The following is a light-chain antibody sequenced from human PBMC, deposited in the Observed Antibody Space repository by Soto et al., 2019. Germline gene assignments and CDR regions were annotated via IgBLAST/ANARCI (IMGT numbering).Light chain of an antibody. CDR3: CSYAGDKNVV. V-gene: IGLV2-23*01. CDR1: SSDVGTYNL. Sequence: QSALTQPASVSGSPGQSITISCTGTSSDVGTYNLVSWYQQYPGQAPKLMIYEGSKRPSGVSNRFSGSKSGNTASLTISGLQSEEEADYYCCSYAGDKNVVFGGGTKLTVL. J-gene: IGLJ2*01. CDR2: EGS.